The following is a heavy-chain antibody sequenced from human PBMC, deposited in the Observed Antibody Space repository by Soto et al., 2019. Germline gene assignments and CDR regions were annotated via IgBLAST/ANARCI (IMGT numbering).Heavy chain of an antibody. Sequence: SCTASGFTFSSYWMHWVRQTPGKGLVWVSRINYDGSSTRYADSVKGRFTISRDNAKNTLYLHMNSLRAEDTAVYYCACYGSYMNYYFAYGGQGTLVTVSS. V-gene: IGHV3-74*01. CDR1: GFTFSSYW. D-gene: IGHD1-26*01. CDR2: INYDGSST. J-gene: IGHJ4*02. CDR3: ACYGSYMNYYFAY.